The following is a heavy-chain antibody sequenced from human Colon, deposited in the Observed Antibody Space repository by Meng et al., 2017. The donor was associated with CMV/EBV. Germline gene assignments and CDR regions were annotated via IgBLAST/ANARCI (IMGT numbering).Heavy chain of an antibody. Sequence: FTSYGISWVRRAPGQGPEWMGWTSAYSGDTDYSQKFQGRVSMTRDTSTNTAFLELGSLRSDDTAVYFCARDGSGYCSGTSCYEAFDYWGQGTLVTVSS. CDR3: ARDGSGYCSGTSCYEAFDY. D-gene: IGHD2-2*01. CDR1: FTSYG. J-gene: IGHJ4*02. V-gene: IGHV1-18*01. CDR2: TSAYSGDT.